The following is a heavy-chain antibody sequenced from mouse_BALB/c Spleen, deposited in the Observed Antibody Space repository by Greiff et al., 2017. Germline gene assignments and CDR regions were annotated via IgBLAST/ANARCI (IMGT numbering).Heavy chain of an antibody. Sequence: EVHLVESGGGLVKPGGSLKLSCAASGFTFSSYAMSWVRQTPEKRLEWVASISSGGSTYYPDSVKGRFTISRDNARNILYLQMSSLRSEDTAMYYCARGRPDYWGQGTTLTVSS. V-gene: IGHV5-6-5*01. J-gene: IGHJ2*01. CDR1: GFTFSSYA. CDR3: ARGRPDY. CDR2: ISSGGST.